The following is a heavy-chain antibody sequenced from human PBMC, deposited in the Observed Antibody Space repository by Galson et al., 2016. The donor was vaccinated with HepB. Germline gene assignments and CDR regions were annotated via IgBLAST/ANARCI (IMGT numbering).Heavy chain of an antibody. CDR3: SRISGYTYGHDFDY. CDR1: GFTFADYA. D-gene: IGHD5-18*01. CDR2: VRSETYGGTT. J-gene: IGHJ4*02. V-gene: IGHV3-49*03. Sequence: LRLSCATSGFTFADYAMTWFRQTPGEGLEWVGFVRSETYGGTTDYAASVEGRFTISRDDSNSIAYLQMNSLKTEDTAVYYCSRISGYTYGHDFDYWGQGTLVTVSS.